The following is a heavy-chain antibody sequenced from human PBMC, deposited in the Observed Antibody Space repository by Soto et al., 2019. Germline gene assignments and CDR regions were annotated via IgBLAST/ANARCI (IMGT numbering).Heavy chain of an antibody. D-gene: IGHD6-13*01. V-gene: IGHV4-4*02. CDR1: GGSISSSNW. CDR2: IYHSGST. Sequence: QVQLQESGPGLVKPSGTLSLTCAVSGGSISSSNWWSWVRQPPGKGLEWIGEIYHSGSTNYNPSLKGRVPLSVDKSKNQFSLKLSSVTAADTAVYYWATAAAGNYYYYYGMDVWGQGTTVTVSS. CDR3: ATAAAGNYYYYYGMDV. J-gene: IGHJ6*02.